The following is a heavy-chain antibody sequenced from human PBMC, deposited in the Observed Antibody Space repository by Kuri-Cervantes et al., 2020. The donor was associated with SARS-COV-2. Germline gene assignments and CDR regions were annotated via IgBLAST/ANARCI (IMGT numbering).Heavy chain of an antibody. V-gene: IGHV6-1*01. CDR2: TYYRSKWYN. CDR1: GDSVSSNSAA. CDR3: ARDPNANHNNWFDP. D-gene: IGHD4/OR15-4a*01. J-gene: IGHJ5*02. Sequence: LRLSCAISGDSVSSNSAAWNWIRQSPSRGLEWLGRTYYRSKWYNDYAVSVKSRITINPDTSKNQFSLQLNSVTPEDTAVYYCARDPNANHNNWFDPWGQGTLVTVSS.